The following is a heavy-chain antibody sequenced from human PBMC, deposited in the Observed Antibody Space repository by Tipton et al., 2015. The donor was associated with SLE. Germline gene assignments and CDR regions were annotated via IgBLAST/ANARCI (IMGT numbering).Heavy chain of an antibody. V-gene: IGHV4-39*01. CDR1: GGSISSSSYS. Sequence: TLSLTCTVSGGSISSSSYSWAWIRQPPGKGLEWIGDIYSGRSTDYNPSLKTRVTISVDTSKNQFSLNLSSVTAADTAVFYCARHRGQSYGYLYIDDWGQGTLVTVSS. CDR2: IYSGRST. CDR3: ARHRGQSYGYLYIDD. D-gene: IGHD5-18*01. J-gene: IGHJ4*02.